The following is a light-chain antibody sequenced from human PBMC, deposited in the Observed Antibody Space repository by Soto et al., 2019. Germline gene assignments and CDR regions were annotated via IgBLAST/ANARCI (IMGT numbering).Light chain of an antibody. CDR1: QSVASSY. CDR2: SAS. V-gene: IGKV3-20*01. CDR3: HHFGNLPET. Sequence: EVVLTQSPGTLSLSPGERVTLSCRASQSVASSYLAWYQQKPGRAPRLLFYSASSRATGIPDRFSGSGSGTDVTLTISRLEPEDFAVYYWHHFGNLPETFGHGTNVE. J-gene: IGKJ1*01.